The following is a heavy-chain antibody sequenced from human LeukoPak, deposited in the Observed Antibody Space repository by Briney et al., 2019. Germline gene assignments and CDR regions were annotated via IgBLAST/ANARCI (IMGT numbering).Heavy chain of an antibody. CDR2: IGSDGSKQ. CDR3: ATDGSGTSFPYYFES. D-gene: IGHD3-10*01. V-gene: IGHV3-30*02. Sequence: PGGSLRLSCAASGFFFTSSGMNWVRQAPGKGLEWVTFIGSDGSKQYYADSVKGRFSISRDNSRNTVSLQMNSLRLEDTAVYYCATDGSGTSFPYYFESWGQGTLVTVSP. CDR1: GFFFTSSG. J-gene: IGHJ4*02.